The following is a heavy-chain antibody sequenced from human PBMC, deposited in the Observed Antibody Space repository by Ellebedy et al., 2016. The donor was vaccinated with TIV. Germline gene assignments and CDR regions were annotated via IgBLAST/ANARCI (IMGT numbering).Heavy chain of an antibody. D-gene: IGHD3-9*01. CDR1: GDSISGYY. V-gene: IGHV4-59*08. Sequence: MPSETLSLTCGVSGDSISGYYWSWIRQPPGRGLEWIGSIFYSRTTKYNPSLKSRVTISEDTSKNQLSLKRSSVTAADTAVYYCASRATGTGYPDPTAFAHWGQGALVTVAS. CDR2: IFYSRTT. J-gene: IGHJ4*02. CDR3: ASRATGTGYPDPTAFAH.